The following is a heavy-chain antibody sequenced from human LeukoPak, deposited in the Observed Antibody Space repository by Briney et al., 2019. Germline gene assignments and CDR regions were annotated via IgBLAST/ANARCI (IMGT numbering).Heavy chain of an antibody. D-gene: IGHD3-10*01. CDR3: AKDYVGSGSLNYYMDV. CDR2: ISWNSRSI. J-gene: IGHJ6*03. V-gene: IGHV3-9*01. Sequence: GRSLRLSCAASGFTFDKNAMHWVRQAPGKGLEWVSGISWNSRSIAYADSVKGRFTISRDNAKKSLYLEMNSLRSEDTALYYCAKDYVGSGSLNYYMDVWGEGTTVTVSS. CDR1: GFTFDKNA.